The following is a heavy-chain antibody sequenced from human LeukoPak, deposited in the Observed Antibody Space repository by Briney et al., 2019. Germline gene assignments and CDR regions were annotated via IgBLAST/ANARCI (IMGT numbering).Heavy chain of an antibody. CDR1: GFTFSDYY. CDR3: ARVGSTAEAGTPDY. D-gene: IGHD6-19*01. J-gene: IGHJ4*02. CDR2: ISRTGSHT. Sequence: PGGSLRLSCAASGFTFSDYYMSWIRQAPGKGLEWLSYISRTGSHTPYADSVKGRFTVSRDNAKNSLSLELNSLRVDDTAIYYCARVGSTAEAGTPDYWGQGTLVTVSS. V-gene: IGHV3-11*06.